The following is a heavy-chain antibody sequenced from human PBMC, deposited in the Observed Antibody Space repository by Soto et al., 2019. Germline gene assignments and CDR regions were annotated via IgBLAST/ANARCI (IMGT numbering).Heavy chain of an antibody. V-gene: IGHV1-46*01. CDR2: INPSGGGT. D-gene: IGHD3-3*02. CDR1: GYTFLDFY. J-gene: IGHJ4*02. CDR3: ARDKPFSAGY. Sequence: QVQLVQSGTEVKKPGASVKVSCKASGYTFLDFYIHWVRQAPGQGLEWMGFINPSGGGTTYAQQFQGRLTITRDTSTSTVYMELISLRSEDTAIYYCARDKPFSAGYWGQGTLVT.